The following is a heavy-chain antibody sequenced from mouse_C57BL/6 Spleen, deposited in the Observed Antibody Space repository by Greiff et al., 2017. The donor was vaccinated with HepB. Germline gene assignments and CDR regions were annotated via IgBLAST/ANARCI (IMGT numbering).Heavy chain of an antibody. CDR3: ARWGLYYPFDY. Sequence: EVQLQQSGPELVKPGASVKISCKASGYTFTDYYMNWVKQSHGKSLEWIGDINPNNGGTSYNQKFKGKATLTVDKSSSTAYMELRSLTSEDSAVYYCARWGLYYPFDYWGQGTTLTVSS. J-gene: IGHJ2*01. D-gene: IGHD1-1*01. V-gene: IGHV1-26*01. CDR2: INPNNGGT. CDR1: GYTFTDYY.